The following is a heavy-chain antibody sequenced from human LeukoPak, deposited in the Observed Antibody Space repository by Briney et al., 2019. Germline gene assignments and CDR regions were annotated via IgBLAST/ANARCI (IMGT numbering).Heavy chain of an antibody. CDR3: ARHKVEMATITVFDY. Sequence: PSETLSLTCAVYGGSFSGYYWSWIRQPPGKGLEWIGEINHSGSTNYNPSLKSRVTISVDTSKNQFSLKLSSVTAADTAVYYCARHKVEMATITVFDYWGQGTLVTVSS. J-gene: IGHJ4*02. CDR2: INHSGST. CDR1: GGSFSGYY. V-gene: IGHV4-34*01. D-gene: IGHD5-24*01.